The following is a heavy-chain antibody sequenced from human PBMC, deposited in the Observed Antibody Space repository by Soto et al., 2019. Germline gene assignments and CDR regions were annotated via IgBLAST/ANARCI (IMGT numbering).Heavy chain of an antibody. V-gene: IGHV4-31*03. CDR3: ARVKGGTTRRAFDS. Sequence: QVQLQESGPGLVKPSQTLSLTCTVSGDSLSSGGYYWSWIRQRPGEGLEWIGYTYDNGGAYYSPSLRGRVVISLARSENQFSLRLSSVTAAAAAVYYCARVKGGTTRRAFDSWGQGTLVTVSS. J-gene: IGHJ4*02. CDR2: TYDNGGA. CDR1: GDSLSSGGYY. D-gene: IGHD1-7*01.